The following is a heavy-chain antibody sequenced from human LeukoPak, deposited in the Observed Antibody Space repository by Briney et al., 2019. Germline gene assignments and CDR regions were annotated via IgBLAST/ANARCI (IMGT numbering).Heavy chain of an antibody. CDR1: GYTFTSYG. CDR3: AREVRQWLVRFCDY. CDR2: ISAYNGNT. J-gene: IGHJ4*02. Sequence: ASVKVSCKASGYTFTSYGISWVRQAPGQGLEWMGWISAYNGNTNYAQKLQGRVTMTTDTSTSTACMELRSLRSDDTAVYYCAREVRQWLVRFCDYWGQGTLVTVSS. V-gene: IGHV1-18*01. D-gene: IGHD6-19*01.